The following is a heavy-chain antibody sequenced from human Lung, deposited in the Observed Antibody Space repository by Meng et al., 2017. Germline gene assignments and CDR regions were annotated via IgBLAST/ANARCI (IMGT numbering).Heavy chain of an antibody. CDR3: ARGLGEAVVPRTMFDY. CDR2: IYHSGGT. V-gene: IGHV4-4*02. Sequence: GRGQGSGPGRVKPSGPLSLTCGVSGGSISSSNWWSWVRQPPGKGLEWIGEIYHSGGTKYNPSLKSRVTISVDKSKNQFSLKLSSVTAADTAVYYCARGLGEAVVPRTMFDYWGQGTLVTVSS. D-gene: IGHD2-2*01. CDR1: GGSISSSNW. J-gene: IGHJ4*02.